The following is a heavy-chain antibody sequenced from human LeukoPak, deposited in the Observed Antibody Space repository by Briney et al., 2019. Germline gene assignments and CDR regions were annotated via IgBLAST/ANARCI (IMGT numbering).Heavy chain of an antibody. CDR1: GDSVSRYRAA. Sequence: SQTLSLTCAISGDSVSRYRAAWHWIRQSPSRGLEWLGRTYYKSKWSNNYAVSVKSRITINPDTSKNQFALLLNSVTPEDTAVYYCARGAPEGDYYFDLWGQGTLVTVSS. V-gene: IGHV6-1*01. D-gene: IGHD2-21*02. CDR2: TYYKSKWSN. J-gene: IGHJ4*02. CDR3: ARGAPEGDYYFDL.